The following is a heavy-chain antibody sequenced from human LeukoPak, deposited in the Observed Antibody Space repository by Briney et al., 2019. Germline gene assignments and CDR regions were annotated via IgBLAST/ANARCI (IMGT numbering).Heavy chain of an antibody. D-gene: IGHD3-10*01. J-gene: IGHJ5*02. CDR1: GGSISSGDYY. V-gene: IGHV4-30-4*01. Sequence: SETLSLTCTVSGGSISSGDYYWSWIRQPPGRGLEWIGYIYYSGSTYYNPSLKSRVTISVDTSKNQFSLKLSSVTAADTAVYYCARAGGFTILRGAVNNWFDPWGQGTLVTVSS. CDR3: ARAGGFTILRGAVNNWFDP. CDR2: IYYSGST.